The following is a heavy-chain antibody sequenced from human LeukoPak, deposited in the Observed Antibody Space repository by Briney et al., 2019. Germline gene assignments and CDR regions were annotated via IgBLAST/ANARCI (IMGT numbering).Heavy chain of an antibody. D-gene: IGHD5-24*01. V-gene: IGHV4-34*01. CDR1: GGSFSGYY. J-gene: IGHJ4*02. CDR2: IHYSGRI. Sequence: KPSETLSLTCAVYGGSFSGYYWNWIRQPPGKGLELIGEIHYSGRINYNPSLKSRVTISADTSNNHFSLKMNSVTAADTAVYYCSRGTDAYKCGNSWGQGTLVTVS. CDR3: SRGTDAYKCGNS.